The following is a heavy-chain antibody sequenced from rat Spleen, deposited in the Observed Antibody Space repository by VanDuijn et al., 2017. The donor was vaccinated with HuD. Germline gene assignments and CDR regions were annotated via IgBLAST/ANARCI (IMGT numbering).Heavy chain of an antibody. J-gene: IGHJ4*01. CDR1: GFTFSDYY. CDR3: ARPCSRRYVMDA. CDR2: ISYEGRST. V-gene: IGHV5-22*01. D-gene: IGHD1-2*01. Sequence: EVQLVESGGGLVQPGRSLKLSCAASGFTFSDYYMAWVRQAPKKGLSWVASISYEGRSTYYGDSVKGRFTISRDNANSTLYLQMNSLRSEDTDTYYCARPCSRRYVMDAWGQGASVTVSS.